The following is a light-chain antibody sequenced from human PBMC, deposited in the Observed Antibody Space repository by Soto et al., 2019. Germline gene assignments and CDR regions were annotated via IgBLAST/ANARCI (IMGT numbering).Light chain of an antibody. Sequence: EIVLTHSPGTLSLSPGERATLSCRASQSVSSSYLAWYQQKPGQAPRLLIYGASSRATGIPDRFSGSGSGTDFTLTISRLEPEDFAVYYCQQYGSSPGFTFGPGT. CDR2: GAS. CDR1: QSVSSSY. CDR3: QQYGSSPGFT. V-gene: IGKV3-20*01. J-gene: IGKJ3*01.